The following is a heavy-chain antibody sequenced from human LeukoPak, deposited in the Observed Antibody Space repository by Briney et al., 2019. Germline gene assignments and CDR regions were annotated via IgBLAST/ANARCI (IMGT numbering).Heavy chain of an antibody. CDR1: GFTFSSYG. CDR2: ISGSGGST. J-gene: IGHJ5*02. V-gene: IGHV3-23*01. CDR3: AKDKKGYYYGSGPRGNWFDP. Sequence: GGSLRLSCAASGFTFSSYGTSWVRQAPGKGLEWVSAISGSGGSTYYADSVKGRFTISRDNSKNTLYLQMNSLRAEDTAVYYCAKDKKGYYYGSGPRGNWFDPWGQGTLVTVSS. D-gene: IGHD3-10*01.